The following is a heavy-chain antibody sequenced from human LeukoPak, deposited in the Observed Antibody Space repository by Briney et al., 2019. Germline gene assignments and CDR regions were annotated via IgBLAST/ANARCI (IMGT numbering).Heavy chain of an antibody. CDR3: ARTAYYYDS. Sequence: SETLSLTCAVYGGSFSGYYWSWIRQPPGKGLEWIGEINHSGSTNYNPSLKSRVTISVDTSKNQFSLKLSSVTAADTAVYYCARTAYYYDSWGQGTLVTVSS. D-gene: IGHD3-22*01. J-gene: IGHJ4*02. CDR2: INHSGST. V-gene: IGHV4-34*01. CDR1: GGSFSGYY.